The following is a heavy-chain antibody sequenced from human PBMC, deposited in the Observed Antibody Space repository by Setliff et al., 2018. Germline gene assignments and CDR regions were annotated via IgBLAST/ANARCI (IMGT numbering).Heavy chain of an antibody. CDR2: IYPGDSET. D-gene: IGHD6-13*01. V-gene: IGHV5-51*01. CDR1: GYSFITYW. CDR3: GRSPGLAEGGSWFAP. J-gene: IGHJ5*02. Sequence: PGESLKISCTGSGYSFITYWIGWVRQMPGKGLGWMGIIYPGDSETRYSPSFQGQVTISADKSIGTAYLQWSSLKASDTAIYYCGRSPGLAEGGSWFAPWGQGTLVTVSS.